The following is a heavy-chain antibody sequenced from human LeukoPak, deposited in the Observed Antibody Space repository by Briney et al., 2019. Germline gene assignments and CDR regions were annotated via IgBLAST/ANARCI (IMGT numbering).Heavy chain of an antibody. J-gene: IGHJ6*03. D-gene: IGHD1-26*01. V-gene: IGHV1-18*01. CDR3: ARAGAVVGATRYYYMDV. CDR1: GYTFTSYG. CDR2: ISAYNGNS. Sequence: GASVKVSCRASGYTFTSYGISWVRQAPGQGLEWMGWISAYNGNSNYAQKLQGRVTMTTDTSTSTAYMELRSLRSDDTAVYYCARAGAVVGATRYYYMDVWGKGTTVTVSS.